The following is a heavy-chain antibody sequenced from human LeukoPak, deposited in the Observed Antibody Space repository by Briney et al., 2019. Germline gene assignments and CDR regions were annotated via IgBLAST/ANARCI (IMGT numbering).Heavy chain of an antibody. CDR2: IMPIFDTA. CDR3: AREEERIAIFGVTNSRFDY. J-gene: IGHJ4*02. D-gene: IGHD3-3*01. V-gene: IGHV1-69*13. CDR1: GGTFSNYA. Sequence: SVKVSCKASGGTFSNYAISWVRQAPGQGLEWMGGIMPIFDTADYAQEFQGRITITADESTSTVYMELSSLRSEDTAVYYCAREEERIAIFGVTNSRFDYWGQGTLVTVSS.